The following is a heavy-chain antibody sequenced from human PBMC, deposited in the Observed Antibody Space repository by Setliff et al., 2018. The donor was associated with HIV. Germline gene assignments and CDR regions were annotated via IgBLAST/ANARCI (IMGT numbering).Heavy chain of an antibody. CDR1: GSNVNSDSYY. V-gene: IGHV4-61*01. Sequence: SETLSLTCTVSGSNVNSDSYYWTWIRQPPGKGLEWIGRIHYSGPTNYNPSLKSRVTISVDTSKNQFSLKLSSVTAADTAVYYCASEAWTSYRSSSGYYYYYMDVWGKGTTVTVSS. CDR3: ASEAWTSYRSSSGYYYYYMDV. D-gene: IGHD6-6*01. J-gene: IGHJ6*03. CDR2: IHYSGPT.